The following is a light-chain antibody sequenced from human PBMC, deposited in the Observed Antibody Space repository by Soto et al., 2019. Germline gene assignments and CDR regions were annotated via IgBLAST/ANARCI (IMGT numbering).Light chain of an antibody. Sequence: QSVLTQPASVSGSPGQSITISCTGTSSDVGGYNYVSWYQQHPGKAPKLMISDVSKRPSGVPDRFSGSKSGNTASLTVSGLQAEDEADYYCSSYAGSNNFDVFGAGTKVTV. CDR2: DVS. J-gene: IGLJ1*01. V-gene: IGLV2-8*01. CDR1: SSDVGGYNY. CDR3: SSYAGSNNFDV.